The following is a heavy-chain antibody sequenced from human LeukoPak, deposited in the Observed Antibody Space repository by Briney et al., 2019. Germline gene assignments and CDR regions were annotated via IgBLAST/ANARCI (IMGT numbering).Heavy chain of an antibody. J-gene: IGHJ3*02. V-gene: IGHV3-66*01. CDR2: IYSGGST. Sequence: GGSLRLSCAASGFTVSSNYMSWVRQAPGKGLEWVSVIYSGGSTYYADSVKGRFTISRDNSKNTMYLQMNSLRAEDTAVYYCARVAIPRAFDIGGQGTMVTVSS. CDR3: ARVAIPRAFDI. CDR1: GFTVSSNY.